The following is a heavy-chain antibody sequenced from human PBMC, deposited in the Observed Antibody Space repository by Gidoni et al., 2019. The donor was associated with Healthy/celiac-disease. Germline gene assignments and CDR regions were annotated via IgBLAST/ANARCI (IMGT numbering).Heavy chain of an antibody. Sequence: QVQLVQSGAEGKKPGSSVKVSCKAAGGTFSSYAISWVRQAPGQGLEWMGGIIPIFGTANYAQKFPGRVTITADKSTSTAYMELRSLRSEDTDVYYCARALVGNGNYFDYWGQGTLVTVSS. V-gene: IGHV1-69*06. D-gene: IGHD1-26*01. CDR1: GGTFSSYA. J-gene: IGHJ4*02. CDR2: IIPIFGTA. CDR3: ARALVGNGNYFDY.